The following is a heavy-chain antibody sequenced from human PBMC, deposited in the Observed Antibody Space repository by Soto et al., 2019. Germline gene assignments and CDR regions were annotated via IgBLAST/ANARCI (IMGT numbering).Heavy chain of an antibody. CDR1: GASISSYY. J-gene: IGHJ5*02. CDR3: ARESQAPYYDFWSRYGPRHWFDP. V-gene: IGHV4-4*07. Sequence: LYLTCTVAGASISSYYWSWIRQPAGKGLEWIGLIYTSGSTNYSPSLKIRVTMSVDTSKNQFPLKLSSVTAADTAVYYSARESQAPYYDFWSRYGPRHWFDPWGQGTLVT. D-gene: IGHD3-3*01. CDR2: IYTSGST.